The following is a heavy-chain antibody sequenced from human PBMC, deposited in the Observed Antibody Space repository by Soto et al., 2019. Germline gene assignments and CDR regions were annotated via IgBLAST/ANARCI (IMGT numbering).Heavy chain of an antibody. CDR1: GGSISSYY. J-gene: IGHJ5*02. CDR3: ARDPICSGGSCYSWFDP. V-gene: IGHV4-4*07. CDR2: IYTSGST. Sequence: PSETLSLTCTVSGGSISSYYWSWIRQPAGKGLEWIGRIYTSGSTNYNPSLKSRVTMSVDTSKNQFSLKLSSVTAADTAVYYCARDPICSGGSCYSWFDPWGQGTLVTVSS. D-gene: IGHD2-15*01.